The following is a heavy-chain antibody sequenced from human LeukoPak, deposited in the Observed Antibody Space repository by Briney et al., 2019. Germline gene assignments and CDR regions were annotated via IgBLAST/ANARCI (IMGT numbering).Heavy chain of an antibody. V-gene: IGHV4-4*07. CDR3: ARDYTTKLERRMYAFDI. Sequence: PSETLSLTCTVSGGSISSYYWSWIRQPAGKGLEWIGRIFTSGSTNYNPSLKSRATMSVDTSKNQFSLKLSSVTAADTAVYYCARDYTTKLERRMYAFDIWGQGTMVTVSS. D-gene: IGHD1-1*01. CDR2: IFTSGST. J-gene: IGHJ3*02. CDR1: GGSISSYY.